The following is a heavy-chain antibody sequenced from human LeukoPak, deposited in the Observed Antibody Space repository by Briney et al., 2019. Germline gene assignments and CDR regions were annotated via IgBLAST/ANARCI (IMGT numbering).Heavy chain of an antibody. CDR2: INHSGST. D-gene: IGHD3-10*01. Sequence: PGGSLRLSCAASGFTFSSYSMNWVRQAPGKGLEWVGEINHSGSTNYNPSLKSRVTISVDTSKNQFSLKLSSVTAADTAVYYCARRTVRGVMVYWGQGTLVTVSS. J-gene: IGHJ4*02. V-gene: IGHV4-34*01. CDR3: ARRTVRGVMVY. CDR1: GFTFSSYS.